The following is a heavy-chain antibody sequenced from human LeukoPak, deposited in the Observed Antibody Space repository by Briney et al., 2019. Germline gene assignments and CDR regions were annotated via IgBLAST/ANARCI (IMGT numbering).Heavy chain of an antibody. CDR2: ISSSGSTI. Sequence: GGSLRLSCAASGFTFSSYEMNWVRQAPGKGLEWVSYISSSGSTIYYADSVKGRFTISRDNAKNSLYLQMNSLRAEDTALYYCAREGRVVPAATTYGDYLGYWGQGTLVTVSS. J-gene: IGHJ4*02. CDR3: AREGRVVPAATTYGDYLGY. V-gene: IGHV3-48*03. D-gene: IGHD2-2*01. CDR1: GFTFSSYE.